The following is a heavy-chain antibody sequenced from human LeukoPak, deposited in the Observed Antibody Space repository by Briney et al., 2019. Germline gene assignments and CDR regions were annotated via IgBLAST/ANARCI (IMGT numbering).Heavy chain of an antibody. D-gene: IGHD5-12*01. CDR2: IISIFGTA. J-gene: IGHJ4*02. CDR3: ARESGGYDYD. Sequence: SVKVSCKASGGTFSSYAISWVRQAPGQGLEWMGGIISIFGTANYAQRFQGRVTITADESTSTAYMELSSLRSEDTAVYYCARESGGYDYDWGQGTLVTVSS. CDR1: GGTFSSYA. V-gene: IGHV1-69*01.